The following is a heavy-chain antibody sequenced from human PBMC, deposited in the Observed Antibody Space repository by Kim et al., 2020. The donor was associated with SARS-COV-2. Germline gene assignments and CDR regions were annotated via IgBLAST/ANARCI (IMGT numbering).Heavy chain of an antibody. J-gene: IGHJ4*02. CDR2: INHSGST. V-gene: IGHV4-34*01. D-gene: IGHD3-16*01. Sequence: SETLSLTCAVYGGSFSGYYWSWIRQPPGKGLEWIGEINHSGSTNYNPSLKSRVTISVDTSKNQISLKLSSVTAADTAVYYCAGVDDYVWGTWGYWGQGTLVTVSS. CDR3: AGVDDYVWGTWGY. CDR1: GGSFSGYY.